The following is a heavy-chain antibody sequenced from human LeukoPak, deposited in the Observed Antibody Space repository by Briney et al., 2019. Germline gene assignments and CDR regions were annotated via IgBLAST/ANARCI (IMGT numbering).Heavy chain of an antibody. CDR2: MCGTAGCT. V-gene: IGHV3-23*01. Sequence: GGSLRLSCPASGFTFYMYAMSWVRQAPGKGLEWVASMCGTAGCTFYPDSVKGRFTISRDNSKNVLYLRMNSLTAEDTAIYYCAKDRPNFHENSGHYYRRDGDSWGQGTLVTVSS. CDR3: AKDRPNFHENSGHYYRRDGDS. CDR1: GFTFYMYA. D-gene: IGHD3-22*01. J-gene: IGHJ5*01.